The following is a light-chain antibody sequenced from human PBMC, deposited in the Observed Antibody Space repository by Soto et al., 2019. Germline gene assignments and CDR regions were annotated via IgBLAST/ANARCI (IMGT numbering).Light chain of an antibody. CDR2: GVS. J-gene: IGKJ2*01. CDR3: QQYGASPRT. CDR1: QSVSSNF. V-gene: IGKV3-20*01. Sequence: EIVLTQSPDTLSLSPGERATLSCRASQSVSSNFFAWYQQKPGQAPRLLIHGVSSRATGTPDRFSGSGSETDFTLTSSRLEPEDFAIYYCQQYGASPRTFGQGTKLEIK.